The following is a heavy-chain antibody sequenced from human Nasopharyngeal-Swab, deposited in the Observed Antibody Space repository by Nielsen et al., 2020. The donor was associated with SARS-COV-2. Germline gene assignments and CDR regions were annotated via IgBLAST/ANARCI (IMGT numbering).Heavy chain of an antibody. D-gene: IGHD3-10*01. J-gene: IGHJ4*02. CDR3: ARDVWITMVRGVIDY. CDR1: GFTFSSYS. Sequence: GGSLRLSCAASGFTFSSYSMNWVRQAPGKGLEWVSSISSSSSYIYYADSVKGRFTSSRDNAKNSLYLQMNSLRAEDTAVYYCARDVWITMVRGVIDYWGQGTLVTVSS. CDR2: ISSSSSYI. V-gene: IGHV3-21*01.